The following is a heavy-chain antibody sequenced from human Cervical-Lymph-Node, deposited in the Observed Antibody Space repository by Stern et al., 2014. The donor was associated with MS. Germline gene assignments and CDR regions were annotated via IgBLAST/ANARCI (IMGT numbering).Heavy chain of an antibody. V-gene: IGHV2-70*04. CDR2: IDWDNTE. J-gene: IGHJ5*02. CDR3: ARSYNWSPFDP. Sequence: ESGPAMVKPTQTLTLTCTFSGFSLSKSGMRVSWIRQPPGKALEWLARIDWDNTEFYSPSLKTRLTISKDTSRNQVVLVMTNMDPPDTATYFCARSYNWSPFDPWGQGTLVTVSS. D-gene: IGHD1-1*01. CDR1: GFSLSKSGMR.